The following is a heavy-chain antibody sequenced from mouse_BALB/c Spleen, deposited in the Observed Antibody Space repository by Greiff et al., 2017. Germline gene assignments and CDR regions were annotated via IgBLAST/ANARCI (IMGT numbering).Heavy chain of an antibody. CDR1: GYTFTSYW. Sequence: QVQLQQPGAELVRPAASVTLSCKASGYTFTSYWMNWVKQRPEQGLEWLGRIDPYDSETHYTQKFKDKAILTVDKSSSTAYMQLSSLTSEDSAVYYCARKDDGAYWGQGTLVTVSA. CDR3: ARKDDGAY. V-gene: IGHV1-52*01. J-gene: IGHJ3*01. CDR2: IDPYDSET. D-gene: IGHD2-12*01.